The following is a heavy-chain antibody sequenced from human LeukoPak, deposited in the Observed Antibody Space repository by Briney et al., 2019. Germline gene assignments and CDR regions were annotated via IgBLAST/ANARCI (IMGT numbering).Heavy chain of an antibody. Sequence: PSETLSLTCTVSGGSISSYYWSWIRQPPGKGQEWIGYIYHSGTTNYNPSLKSRVTISVDTSKSQFSLKLSSVTAADTAIYYCARNIVGPRQVDYWGQGTLVTVSS. V-gene: IGHV4-59*01. CDR3: ARNIVGPRQVDY. CDR2: IYHSGTT. J-gene: IGHJ4*02. CDR1: GGSISSYY. D-gene: IGHD1-26*01.